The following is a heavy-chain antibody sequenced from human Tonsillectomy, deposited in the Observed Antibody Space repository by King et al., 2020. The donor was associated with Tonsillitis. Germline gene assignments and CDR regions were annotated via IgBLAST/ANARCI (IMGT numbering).Heavy chain of an antibody. CDR2: ISFSGISK. V-gene: IGHV3-21*01. CDR1: GFTFSSSA. CDR3: ARDVGTGCCGDCYYFDY. Sequence: VQLVESGGGLVKPGGSLRLSCEASGFTFSSSAMNWVRQAPGKGLEWVSSISFSGISKNYADSVKGRFTISRDNAKNSLYLQMNSLRAEDTAVYYCARDVGTGCCGDCYYFDYWGQGTLVTVSS. D-gene: IGHD2-21*01. J-gene: IGHJ4*02.